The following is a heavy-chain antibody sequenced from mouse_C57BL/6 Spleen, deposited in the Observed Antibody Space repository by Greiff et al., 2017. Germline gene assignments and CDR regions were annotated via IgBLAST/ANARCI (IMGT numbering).Heavy chain of an antibody. V-gene: IGHV3-6*01. Sequence: EVQRVESGPGLVKPSPSLSLTCSVTGYSITSGYYWNWIRQFPGNKLEWMGYISYDGSNNYNPSLKNRISITRDTSKNQFFLKLNSVTTEDTATYYCAREAVYGSSFAYWGQGTLVTVSA. CDR1: GYSITSGYY. J-gene: IGHJ3*01. D-gene: IGHD1-1*01. CDR3: AREAVYGSSFAY. CDR2: ISYDGSN.